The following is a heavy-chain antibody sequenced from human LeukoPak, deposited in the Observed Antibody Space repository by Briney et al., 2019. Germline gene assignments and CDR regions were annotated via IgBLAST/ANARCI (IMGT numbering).Heavy chain of an antibody. CDR3: ARRAGDYSHPYDY. V-gene: IGHV3-23*01. J-gene: IGHJ4*02. D-gene: IGHD3-22*01. Sequence: GGSLRLSCAASGFTFSSYAMSWVRQAPGKGLEWVSAISGSGGSTYYADSVKGRFTISRDNSKNTVHLQMNSLRAEDTAMYYCARRAGDYSHPYDYWGQGTLVTVSS. CDR2: ISGSGGST. CDR1: GFTFSSYA.